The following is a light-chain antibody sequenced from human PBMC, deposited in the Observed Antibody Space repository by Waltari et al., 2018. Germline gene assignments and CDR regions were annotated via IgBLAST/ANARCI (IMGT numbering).Light chain of an antibody. J-gene: IGKJ2*01. CDR2: AAS. CDR1: QTINTY. CDR3: QQTYTAPYT. V-gene: IGKV1-39*01. Sequence: DIQMTQSPSSLSASVGDRVTITCRANQTINTYLNWYQQKPGKAPKLLMYAASTLQSGVPARFSDSESGTDFTLIISCLQPEDFATYFCQQTYTAPYTVGQGNRLEI.